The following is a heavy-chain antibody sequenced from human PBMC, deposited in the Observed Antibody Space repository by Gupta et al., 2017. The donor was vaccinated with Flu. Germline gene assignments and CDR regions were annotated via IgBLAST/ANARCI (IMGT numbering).Heavy chain of an antibody. D-gene: IGHD6-25*01. J-gene: IGHJ3*01. Sequence: QVQLQESGPGLVKPSETLSLTCSVSSGTISSDYWSWIRQSPGKGLEWIGYIYYRGGTDYNPSLKSRVTISVDTSKAQFSLHLDSVTAADTAVYYCARVNSGYYDGLDLWGQGKMVTVSS. CDR1: SGTISSDY. V-gene: IGHV4-59*01. CDR3: ARVNSGYYDGLDL. CDR2: IYYRGGT.